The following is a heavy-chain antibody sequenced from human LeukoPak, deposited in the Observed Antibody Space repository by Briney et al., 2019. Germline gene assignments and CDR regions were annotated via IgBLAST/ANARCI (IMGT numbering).Heavy chain of an antibody. Sequence: QSGGSLRLSCTASGFTFGDYAMHWVRQTPGKGLEWVAVMSSDGSKKYYADSVKGRFTISRDNSKNTLYLQMNSLRAEDTAVYYCAKKFRGTTVISGDYFDYWGQGTLVTVSS. CDR3: AKKFRGTTVISGDYFDY. V-gene: IGHV3-30-3*02. D-gene: IGHD4-17*01. CDR1: GFTFGDYA. CDR2: MSSDGSKK. J-gene: IGHJ4*02.